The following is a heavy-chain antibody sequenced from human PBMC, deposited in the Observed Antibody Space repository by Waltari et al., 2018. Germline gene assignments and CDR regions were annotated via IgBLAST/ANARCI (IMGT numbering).Heavy chain of an antibody. V-gene: IGHV3-9*01. CDR3: AKGGRALWFGEFDY. J-gene: IGHJ4*02. Sequence: EVQLVESGGGLVQPGRSLRLSWVASGFSFADDSMNWVRQAAGKGMEWVSGISWNSVSKGYADSGKGRFTISRDNAKNSLYLQMNSLRNEDSALYYCAKGGRALWFGEFDYWGQGTLVTVPS. CDR2: ISWNSVSK. D-gene: IGHD3-10*01. CDR1: GFSFADDS.